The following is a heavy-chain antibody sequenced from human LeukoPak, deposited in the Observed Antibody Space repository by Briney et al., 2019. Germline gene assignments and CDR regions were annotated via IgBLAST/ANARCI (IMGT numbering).Heavy chain of an antibody. Sequence: PSETLSLTCTVSGGSISSSSYYWGWIRQPPGKGLEWIGSIYYSGSTYYNPSLKSRVTISVDTSKNQFSLKLSSVAAADTAVYYCARDSFWSGYYYYYMDVWGKGTTVTVSS. CDR3: ARDSFWSGYYYYYMDV. V-gene: IGHV4-39*07. CDR1: GGSISSSSYY. D-gene: IGHD3-3*01. CDR2: IYYSGST. J-gene: IGHJ6*03.